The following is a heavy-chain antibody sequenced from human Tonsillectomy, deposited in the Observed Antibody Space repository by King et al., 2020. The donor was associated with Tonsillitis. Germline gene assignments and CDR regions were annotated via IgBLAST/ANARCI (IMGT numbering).Heavy chain of an antibody. V-gene: IGHV3-30-3*01. CDR2: ISYDGSNK. J-gene: IGHJ6*02. CDR1: GFTFSSYA. Sequence: VQLVESGGGVVQPGRSLRLSCAASGFTFSSYAMHWVRQAPGKGLEWVAVISYDGSNKYYADSVKGRFTISRDNSKNTLYLQMNSLRAEDTAVYYCARGDFGGLLHASYYYYGMDVWGQGTTVTVSS. CDR3: ARGDFGGLLHASYYYYGMDV. D-gene: IGHD3-10*01.